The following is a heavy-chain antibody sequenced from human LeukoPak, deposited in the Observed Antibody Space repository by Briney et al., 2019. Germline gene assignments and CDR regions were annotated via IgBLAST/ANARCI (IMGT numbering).Heavy chain of an antibody. J-gene: IGHJ1*01. CDR3: AGETLVPSGVKYFHH. Sequence: GASVKVSCKASGGTLSRYGINWVRQAPGQGLEWMGRIIPTFGSTNYAQNFQGRVTITTDESTTTAYMEVTSLTSEDTAVYYCAGETLVPSGVKYFHHWGQGTLVTVSS. CDR1: GGTLSRYG. D-gene: IGHD2-2*01. CDR2: IIPTFGST. V-gene: IGHV1-69*05.